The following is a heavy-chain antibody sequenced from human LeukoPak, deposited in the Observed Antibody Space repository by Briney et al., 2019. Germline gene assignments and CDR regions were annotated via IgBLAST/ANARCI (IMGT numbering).Heavy chain of an antibody. Sequence: GGSLRLSCAASGFTFGNYWMSWVRQAPGKGLEWVSAISGSGGTTYNADSVKGRFTISRDNSKNTLYLQMNSLRAEDTAVYYCAKASHLSGYYLPIDYWGQGTLVTVSS. V-gene: IGHV3-23*01. D-gene: IGHD3-9*01. J-gene: IGHJ4*02. CDR2: ISGSGGTT. CDR1: GFTFGNYW. CDR3: AKASHLSGYYLPIDY.